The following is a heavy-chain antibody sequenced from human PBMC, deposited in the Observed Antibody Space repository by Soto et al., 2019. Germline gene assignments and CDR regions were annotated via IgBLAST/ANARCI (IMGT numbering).Heavy chain of an antibody. V-gene: IGHV2-5*02. J-gene: IGHJ4*02. CDR3: AHRPGYSSSWNWEFDY. Sequence: QITLKESGPPLVKPTQTLTLTCTFSGFSLSTSGVGVGWIRQPPGKALEWLALIYWDGDQRYSPSLKSRLTITNDTSKNQVVLTMTNMDPVDTATYYCAHRPGYSSSWNWEFDYWGQGTLVTVSS. CDR1: GFSLSTSGVG. D-gene: IGHD6-13*01. CDR2: IYWDGDQ.